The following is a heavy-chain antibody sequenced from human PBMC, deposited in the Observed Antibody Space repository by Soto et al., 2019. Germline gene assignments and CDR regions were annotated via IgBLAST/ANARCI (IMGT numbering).Heavy chain of an antibody. Sequence: VQLVESGGGLVKPGGSLRLSCAASGFTFSSYSMNWVRQAPGKGLEWVSSISSSSSYIYYADSVKGRFTISRDNAKNSLYLQMSNLRAEDTAVYYCASPREDIAVAGVDYWGQGTLVTVSS. V-gene: IGHV3-21*01. J-gene: IGHJ4*02. CDR3: ASPREDIAVAGVDY. CDR1: GFTFSSYS. CDR2: ISSSSSYI. D-gene: IGHD6-19*01.